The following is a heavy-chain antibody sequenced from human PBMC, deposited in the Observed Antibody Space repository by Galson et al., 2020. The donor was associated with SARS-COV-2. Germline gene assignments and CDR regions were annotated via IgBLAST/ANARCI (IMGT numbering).Heavy chain of an antibody. V-gene: IGHV4-4*07. J-gene: IGHJ3*02. CDR3: ARDEGSGYRIDAFDI. CDR1: GGSISSYY. Sequence: SETLSLTCTVSGGSISSYYWSWIRQPAGKGLEWIGRIYTRGSTNYNPSLKSRVTMSVDTSKNQFSLKLSSVTAADTAVYYCARDEGSGYRIDAFDIWGQGTMVTVSS. CDR2: IYTRGST. D-gene: IGHD3-22*01.